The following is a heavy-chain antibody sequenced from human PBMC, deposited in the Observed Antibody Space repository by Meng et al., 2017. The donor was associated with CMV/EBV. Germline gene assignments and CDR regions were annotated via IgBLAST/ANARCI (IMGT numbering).Heavy chain of an antibody. J-gene: IGHJ4*02. CDR1: GGSISSSSYY. V-gene: IGHV4-39*07. Sequence: SETLSLTCTVSGGSISSSSYYWGWIRQPPGKGLEWIGSIYYSGSTYYNPSLKSRVTISVDTSKNQFSLKLSSVTAADTAVYYCARVIGYPDPSYFDYWGQGTLVTVSS. D-gene: IGHD3-22*01. CDR3: ARVIGYPDPSYFDY. CDR2: IYYSGST.